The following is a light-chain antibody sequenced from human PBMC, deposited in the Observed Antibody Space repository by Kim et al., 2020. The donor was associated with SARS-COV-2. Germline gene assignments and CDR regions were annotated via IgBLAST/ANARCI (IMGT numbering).Light chain of an antibody. J-gene: IGLJ2*01. CDR3: QSRDSGGSVI. CDR1: SLRSYY. V-gene: IGLV3-19*01. CDR2: GRN. Sequence: SELTQDPAVSVALGQTVRITCQGDSLRSYYATWYQQKPRQAPVLVIYGRNNRPSGIPDRFSGSASGNTASLTISGAQAEDEADFYCQSRDSGGSVIFGGGTKVTVL.